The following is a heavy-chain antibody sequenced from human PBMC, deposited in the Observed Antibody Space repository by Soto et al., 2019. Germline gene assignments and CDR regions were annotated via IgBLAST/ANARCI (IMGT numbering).Heavy chain of an antibody. D-gene: IGHD2-15*01. Sequence: QVQLVQSGAEVKKPGASVKVSCKASGYTFTSYAMHWVRQAPGQRLEWMGWINAGNGNTKYSQKFQGRVTITRDTSASTAYMELSSLRSEDTAVYYCARDRGYCSGGSCYPNWFDPWGQGTLVTVSS. J-gene: IGHJ5*02. CDR3: ARDRGYCSGGSCYPNWFDP. V-gene: IGHV1-3*01. CDR2: INAGNGNT. CDR1: GYTFTSYA.